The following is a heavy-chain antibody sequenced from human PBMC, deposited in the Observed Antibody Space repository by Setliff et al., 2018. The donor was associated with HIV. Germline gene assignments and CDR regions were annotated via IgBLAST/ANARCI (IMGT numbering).Heavy chain of an antibody. J-gene: IGHJ4*02. Sequence: ASVKVSCKASGYTFTSYGISWVRQAPGQGLEWLGMINPSGGSTWYAQKFQGRVTMTGDTSTNTLYMELSSLRSEDTAVYYCARGWEGGMDYWGQGTLVTSPQ. CDR3: ARGWEGGMDY. V-gene: IGHV1-46*01. CDR2: INPSGGST. D-gene: IGHD1-26*01. CDR1: GYTFTSYG.